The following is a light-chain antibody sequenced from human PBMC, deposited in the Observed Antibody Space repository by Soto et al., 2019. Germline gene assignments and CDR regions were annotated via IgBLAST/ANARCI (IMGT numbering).Light chain of an antibody. CDR2: AAS. CDR1: QGISTY. J-gene: IGKJ1*01. V-gene: IGKV1-39*01. CDR3: QQSYSTTWT. Sequence: EIQMTQSPSSLSESAGDRVTITSRASQGISTYLNWYQQKPGKAPKLLIYAASSLQSGVPSRFSGSGSETDFTLTISSLQPEDFATYSCQQSYSTTWTFGRGTKVDIK.